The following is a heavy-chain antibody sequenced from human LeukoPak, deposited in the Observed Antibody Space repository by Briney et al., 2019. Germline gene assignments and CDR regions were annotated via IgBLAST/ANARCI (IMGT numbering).Heavy chain of an antibody. CDR2: IIPIFGTA. V-gene: IGHV1-69*05. Sequence: SVKVSCKASGGTFSSYAISWVRQAPGQGLEWMGRIIPIFGTANYAQKFQGRVTITTDDSTNTAYMELSSLRSEDTAVYYCARFFGYNRDAFDIWGQGTMVTVSS. CDR1: GGTFSSYA. CDR3: ARFFGYNRDAFDI. D-gene: IGHD5-24*01. J-gene: IGHJ3*02.